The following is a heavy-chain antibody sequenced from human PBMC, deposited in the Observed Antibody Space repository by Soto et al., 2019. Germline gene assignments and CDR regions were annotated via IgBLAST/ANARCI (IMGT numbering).Heavy chain of an antibody. Sequence: SETLSLTCAVYGESLSAYYWTWIRQPPGKGLEWIGEINQSGSTNYNPSLKSRVTMSADTSKKHFSLKVTSVTAADTAVYYCARGTVYVPFLFPCLDVWGKGTTVPDSS. V-gene: IGHV4-34*01. CDR2: INQSGST. D-gene: IGHD3-10*02. CDR3: ARGTVYVPFLFPCLDV. J-gene: IGHJ6*04. CDR1: GESLSAYY.